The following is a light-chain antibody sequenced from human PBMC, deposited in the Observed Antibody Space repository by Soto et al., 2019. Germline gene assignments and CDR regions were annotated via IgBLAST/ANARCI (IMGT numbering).Light chain of an antibody. V-gene: IGKV1-39*01. CDR2: AAS. Sequence: DIQMTQSPSSLSASVGDRVTITCRASQRISCHLNYLNWYQQKPGEGPKLLIYAASTLESRVPSRLSGSGSGTDFTLTISSLQTEDVGTYYCQQSYSTLLTFGGGSKVEIK. J-gene: IGKJ4*01. CDR1: QRISCHLNY. CDR3: QQSYSTLLT.